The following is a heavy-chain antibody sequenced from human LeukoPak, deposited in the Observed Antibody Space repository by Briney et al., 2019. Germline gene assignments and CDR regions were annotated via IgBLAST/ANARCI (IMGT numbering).Heavy chain of an antibody. D-gene: IGHD2-2*01. CDR3: AKDDEDSSSSDY. CDR2: ISGSGGST. Sequence: GGSLRLSCAASGFTFSSYAMSWVRQAPGKGLEWVSAISGSGGSTYYADSVKGRFTISRDNSRNTLYLQMNSLRAEDTAVYYCAKDDEDSSSSDYWGQGALVTVSS. J-gene: IGHJ4*02. V-gene: IGHV3-23*01. CDR1: GFTFSSYA.